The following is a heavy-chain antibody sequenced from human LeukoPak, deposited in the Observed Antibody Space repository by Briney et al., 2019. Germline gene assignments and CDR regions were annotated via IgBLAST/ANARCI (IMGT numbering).Heavy chain of an antibody. J-gene: IGHJ4*02. Sequence: GGSLRLSCVASGFTFSSYTMHWVRQAPGKGLEWVSHISSSSNSIYYADSVKGRFTISRDNAKNSLYLQMNSLRAEDTAVYYCAREGEGATLLDYWGQGTLVTVSS. CDR2: ISSSSNSI. V-gene: IGHV3-48*04. CDR3: AREGEGATLLDY. D-gene: IGHD1-26*01. CDR1: GFTFSSYT.